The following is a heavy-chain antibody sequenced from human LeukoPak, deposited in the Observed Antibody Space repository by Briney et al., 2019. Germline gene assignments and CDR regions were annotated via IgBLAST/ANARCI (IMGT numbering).Heavy chain of an antibody. Sequence: SETLSLTCSVSGVSISNDYWSWIRLPPGKGLEWIGYIYYSGSTNYNPSLKSRVTISVDTSKNQFSLKLSSVTAADTAVYYCARGCSAGTPHNWFDPWGQGTLVTVSS. J-gene: IGHJ5*02. CDR1: GVSISNDY. V-gene: IGHV4-59*01. CDR3: ARGCSAGTPHNWFDP. D-gene: IGHD6-13*01. CDR2: IYYSGST.